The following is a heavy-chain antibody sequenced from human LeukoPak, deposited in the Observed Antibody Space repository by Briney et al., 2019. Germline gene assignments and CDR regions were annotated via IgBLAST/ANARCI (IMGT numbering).Heavy chain of an antibody. J-gene: IGHJ4*02. D-gene: IGHD3-22*01. V-gene: IGHV1-24*01. CDR2: FDPEDGET. Sequence: ASVKVSCKVSGYTLTELSMHWVRQAPGKGLEWMGGFDPEDGETIYAQKFQGRVTMTEDTSTDTAYMELSSLRPEDTAVYYCATLDSSGYYRTYYFDYWGQGTLVTVSS. CDR1: GYTLTELS. CDR3: ATLDSSGYYRTYYFDY.